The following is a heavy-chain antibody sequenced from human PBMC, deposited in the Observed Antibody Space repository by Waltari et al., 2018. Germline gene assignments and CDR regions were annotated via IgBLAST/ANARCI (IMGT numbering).Heavy chain of an antibody. Sequence: QVQLVQSGAEVKKPGSSVKVSCQASGGSFSSYALSWVRQAPGEGLEWVGRITPIVGKRNYGQKFQGRVTMTAEPSTITAYMELSSLRSDDTAVYFCAREKLGGGPGVNYFDSWGQGTLVTVSS. CDR1: GGSFSSYA. CDR2: ITPIVGKR. J-gene: IGHJ4*02. D-gene: IGHD2-15*01. V-gene: IGHV1-69*04. CDR3: AREKLGGGPGVNYFDS.